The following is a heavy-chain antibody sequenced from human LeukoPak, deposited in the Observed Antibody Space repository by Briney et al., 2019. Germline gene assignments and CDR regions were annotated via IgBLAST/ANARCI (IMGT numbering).Heavy chain of an antibody. Sequence: SETLSLTCTVSGGSISSYYWSWIRQPAGKGLEWIGRVETSGSTNYNPSLKSRVSISADTSNNQFSLKLSSVTAADTAVYYCARGDYDILSGYSSVDFWGQGTLVTVSS. D-gene: IGHD3-9*01. V-gene: IGHV4-4*07. J-gene: IGHJ4*02. CDR3: ARGDYDILSGYSSVDF. CDR1: GGSISSYY. CDR2: VETSGST.